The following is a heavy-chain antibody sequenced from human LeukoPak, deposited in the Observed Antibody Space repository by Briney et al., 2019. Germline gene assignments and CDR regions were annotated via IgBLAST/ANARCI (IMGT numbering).Heavy chain of an antibody. CDR1: GGSISSYY. D-gene: IGHD6-19*01. J-gene: IGHJ4*02. V-gene: IGHV4-59*12. CDR2: IYYSGST. Sequence: SETLSLTCTVSGGSISSYYWSWIRQPPGKGLEWIGYIYYSGSTNYNPSLKSRVTISVDTSKNQFSLKLSSVTAADTAVYYCASLIAVAGRIDYWGQGTLVTVSS. CDR3: ASLIAVAGRIDY.